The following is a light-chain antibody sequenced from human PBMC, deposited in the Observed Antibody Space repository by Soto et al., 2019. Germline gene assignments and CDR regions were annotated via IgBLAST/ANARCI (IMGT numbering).Light chain of an antibody. Sequence: SALTQPPSVSGSPGRSVTISCTGTSSDVGSYNRLSWYQQPPGTAPKLIMYEVNTRPSGVPDRFSGSKSGSTASLTISGLQAEDEADYYCSLYISGSTYVFGTGTKVT. CDR3: SLYISGSTYV. CDR2: EVN. J-gene: IGLJ1*01. CDR1: SSDVGSYNR. V-gene: IGLV2-18*01.